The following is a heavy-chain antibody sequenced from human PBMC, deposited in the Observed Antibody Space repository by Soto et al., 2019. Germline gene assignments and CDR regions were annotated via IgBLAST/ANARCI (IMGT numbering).Heavy chain of an antibody. CDR1: GFTFDDYA. CDR3: AKDMGEYYGSGTADY. J-gene: IGHJ4*02. D-gene: IGHD3-10*01. CDR2: ISWNSGSI. V-gene: IGHV3-9*01. Sequence: EVQLVESGGGLVQPGRSLRLSCAASGFTFDDYAMHWVRQAPGKGLEWVSGISWNSGSIGYADSVKGRFTISRDNAKNSLYLQMNSLRAEDTALYYCAKDMGEYYGSGTADYWGQGTLVTVSS.